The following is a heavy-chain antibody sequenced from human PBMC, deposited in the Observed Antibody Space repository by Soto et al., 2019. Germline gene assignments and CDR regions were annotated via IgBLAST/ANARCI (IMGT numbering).Heavy chain of an antibody. Sequence: GGSLRLSCAASGFTFSSYGMHWVRQAPGKGLEWVAVIWYDGSNKYYADSVKGRFTISRDNSKNTLYLQMNSLRAEDTAVYYCARGLYYYDSSGYLGFDYWGQGTLVTVSS. CDR2: IWYDGSNK. V-gene: IGHV3-33*01. CDR3: ARGLYYYDSSGYLGFDY. J-gene: IGHJ4*02. D-gene: IGHD3-22*01. CDR1: GFTFSSYG.